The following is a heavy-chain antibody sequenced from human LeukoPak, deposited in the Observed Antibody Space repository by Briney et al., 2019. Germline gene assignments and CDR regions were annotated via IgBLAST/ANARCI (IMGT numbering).Heavy chain of an antibody. CDR2: IYWDDDK. V-gene: IGHV2-5*02. D-gene: IGHD3-16*01. J-gene: IGHJ3*02. CDR1: GFSLSTSGVG. CDR3: AHLTRFQTFGGVRGAFDI. Sequence: SVPTLVNPTQTLTLTCTFSGFSLSTSGVGVGWIRQPPGKALEWLALIYWDDDKRYSPSLKSRLTITKDTSKNQVVLTMTNMDPVDTATYYCAHLTRFQTFGGVRGAFDIWGQGTMVTVSS.